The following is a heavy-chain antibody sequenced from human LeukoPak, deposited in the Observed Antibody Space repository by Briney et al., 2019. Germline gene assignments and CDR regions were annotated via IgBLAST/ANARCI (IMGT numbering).Heavy chain of an antibody. CDR2: IKQDGSEK. V-gene: IGHV3-7*04. J-gene: IGHJ5*02. CDR1: GFTFSSYW. Sequence: SGGSLRLSCAASGFTFSSYWMSWVRQAPGKGLGWVANIKQDGSEKYYVDSVKGRFTISRDNAKNSLYLQMNSLRAEDTAVYYCARARTEDIVVVRGFDPWGQGTLVTVSS. CDR3: ARARTEDIVVVRGFDP. D-gene: IGHD2-2*01.